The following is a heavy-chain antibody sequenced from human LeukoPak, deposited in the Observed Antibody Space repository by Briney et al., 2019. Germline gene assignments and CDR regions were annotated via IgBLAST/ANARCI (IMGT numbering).Heavy chain of an antibody. CDR3: ASVPRSGRDYYYYYYGMDV. CDR1: GGSFSGYY. CDR2: INHSGST. Sequence: SETLSLTCAVYGGSFSGYYWSWIRQPPGKGLEWIGEINHSGSTNCNPSLKSRVTISVDTSKNQFSLKLSSVTAADTAVYYCASVPRSGRDYYYYYYGMDVWGQGTTVTVSS. V-gene: IGHV4-34*01. J-gene: IGHJ6*02. D-gene: IGHD6-19*01.